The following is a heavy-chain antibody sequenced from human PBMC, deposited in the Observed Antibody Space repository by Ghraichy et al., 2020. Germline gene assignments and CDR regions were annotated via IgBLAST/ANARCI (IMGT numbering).Heavy chain of an antibody. Sequence: GGSLRLSCAASGFTFSRYWMSWVRQAPGKGLEWLANIKEDGGVTNYVESLKGRFTISRDNGKNALYLQMNSLRAEDTAVYYCAREDTSTTTTFDYWGQGTLVTVSS. J-gene: IGHJ4*02. V-gene: IGHV3-7*03. CDR3: AREDTSTTTTFDY. CDR2: IKEDGGVT. CDR1: GFTFSRYW. D-gene: IGHD1-1*01.